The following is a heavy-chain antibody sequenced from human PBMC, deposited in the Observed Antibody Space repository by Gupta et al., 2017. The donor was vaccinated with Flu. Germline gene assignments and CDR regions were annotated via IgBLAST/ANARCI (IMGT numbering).Heavy chain of an antibody. CDR3: ARNRGWEQFDY. Sequence: EVQLVESGGGLVQPGGSLRLSCAASGFTFSDSWMNWVRQAPGKGLEWVANINQDGSTKNYVDSLKGRFTVSRDNAKNSLYLQMDGLRAEDTAVYFCARNRGWEQFDYWGQGTLVTVSS. J-gene: IGHJ4*02. D-gene: IGHD5-24*01. CDR1: GFTFSDSW. CDR2: INQDGSTK. V-gene: IGHV3-7*01.